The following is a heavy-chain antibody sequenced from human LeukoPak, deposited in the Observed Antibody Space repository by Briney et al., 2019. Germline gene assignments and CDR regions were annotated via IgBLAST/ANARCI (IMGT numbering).Heavy chain of an antibody. V-gene: IGHV4-34*01. Sequence: SETLSLTCAVYGGSFSGYYWSWIRKPPGKGLEWIGEINHSGSTNYNPSLKSRVTTSVDMSKNQFSLKLSSVTAADTAVYYCARSGSSWTNWYFDLWGRGTLVTVSS. J-gene: IGHJ2*01. CDR2: INHSGST. CDR3: ARSGSSWTNWYFDL. CDR1: GGSFSGYY. D-gene: IGHD6-13*01.